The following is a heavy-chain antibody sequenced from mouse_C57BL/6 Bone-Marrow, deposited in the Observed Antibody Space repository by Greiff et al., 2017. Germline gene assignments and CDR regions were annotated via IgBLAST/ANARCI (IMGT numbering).Heavy chain of an antibody. Sequence: EVQLQQSGPGLVKPSQSLSLTCSVTGYSITSGYYWNWIRQFPGNKLEWMGYISYDGSNNYNPSLKNRISITRDTSKNQFFLKLNSVTTEDTATYYCARGGDSSGAMDYWGQGTSVTVSS. CDR3: ARGGDSSGAMDY. CDR2: ISYDGSN. V-gene: IGHV3-6*01. D-gene: IGHD3-2*02. J-gene: IGHJ4*01. CDR1: GYSITSGYY.